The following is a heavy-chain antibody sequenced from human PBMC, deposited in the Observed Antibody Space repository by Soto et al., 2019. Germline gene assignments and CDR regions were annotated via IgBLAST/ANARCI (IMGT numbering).Heavy chain of an antibody. CDR1: GYSFTSYW. D-gene: IGHD4-17*01. CDR3: ASLTADYGDPGGSFDP. V-gene: IGHV5-51*01. Sequence: PGESLKISCKGSGYSFTSYWIGWVRQMPGKGLEWMGIIYPGDSDTRYSPSFQGQVTISADKSISAAYLQWSSLKASDTAMYYCASLTADYGDPGGSFDPWGQGTLVTVSS. CDR2: IYPGDSDT. J-gene: IGHJ5*02.